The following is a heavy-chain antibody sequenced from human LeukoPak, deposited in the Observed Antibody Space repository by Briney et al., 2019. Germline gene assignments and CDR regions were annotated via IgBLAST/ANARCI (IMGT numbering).Heavy chain of an antibody. V-gene: IGHV3-66*01. CDR2: IYSGGST. J-gene: IGHJ4*02. D-gene: IGHD3-9*01. CDR3: ARAFGWSDPRFDY. CDR1: GFTVSSNY. Sequence: GGSLRLSCAASGFTVSSNYMSWVRQAPGKGLEWVSVIYSGGSTYYADSVKGRFTISRDNSKNTLYLQMNSLRAEDTAVYYCARAFGWSDPRFDYWGQGTLVTVSS.